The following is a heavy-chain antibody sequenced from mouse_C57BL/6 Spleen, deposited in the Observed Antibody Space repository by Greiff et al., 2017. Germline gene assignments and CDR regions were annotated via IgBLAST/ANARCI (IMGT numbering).Heavy chain of an antibody. CDR3: TGQYFYAMDY. CDR2: IRLKSDNYAT. V-gene: IGHV6-3*01. J-gene: IGHJ4*01. D-gene: IGHD6-1*01. Sequence: EVKLVESGGGLVQPGGSMKLSCVASGFTFSNYWMNWVRQSPEKGLEWVAQIRLKSDNYATHYAESVKGRFTISRDDSKSSVYLQMNNLRAEDTVIYYCTGQYFYAMDYWGQGTSVTVSS. CDR1: GFTFSNYW.